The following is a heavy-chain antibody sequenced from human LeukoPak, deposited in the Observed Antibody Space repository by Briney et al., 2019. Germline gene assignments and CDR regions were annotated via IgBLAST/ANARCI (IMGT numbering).Heavy chain of an antibody. Sequence: ASVKVSCKASGYTFTSYDINWVRQATGQGLEWMGWMNPNSGNTGYAQKFQGRVTITRNTSISTAYMELSSLRSEDTAVYYCARGPAAEKMSSGWYYESYYYYYMDVWGKGTTVTVSS. V-gene: IGHV1-8*03. CDR1: GYTFTSYD. CDR2: MNPNSGNT. J-gene: IGHJ6*03. CDR3: ARGPAAEKMSSGWYYESYYYYYMDV. D-gene: IGHD6-19*01.